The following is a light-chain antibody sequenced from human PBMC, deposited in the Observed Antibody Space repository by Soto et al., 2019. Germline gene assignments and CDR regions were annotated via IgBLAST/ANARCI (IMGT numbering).Light chain of an antibody. J-gene: IGKJ4*01. CDR2: AAS. CDR3: QQTSSTPT. CDR1: QSLLQSDGNTY. V-gene: IGKV1-39*01. Sequence: TQPPVSLSATPGQPASISCTSSQSLLQSDGNTYLYWYQQKPGKAPKLLIYAASSLQTGVSSRFSGSGSGTDFTLTISNLQPEDFATYYCQQTSSTPTFGGGTKVDIK.